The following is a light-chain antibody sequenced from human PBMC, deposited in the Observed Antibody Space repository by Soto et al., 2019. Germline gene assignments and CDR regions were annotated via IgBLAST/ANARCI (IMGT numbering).Light chain of an antibody. J-gene: IGKJ1*01. CDR2: GAS. CDR1: QSVGSN. Sequence: EIEMTQSPATLSVSPGERATLSCRASQSVGSNLAWYQQKPGQAPRLLIYGASTRATGIPARFSGSGSGTVFTLTISSLQSEDFAIYFCQQYNNWPPDRTFGQGTKVEIK. V-gene: IGKV3-15*01. CDR3: QQYNNWPPDRT.